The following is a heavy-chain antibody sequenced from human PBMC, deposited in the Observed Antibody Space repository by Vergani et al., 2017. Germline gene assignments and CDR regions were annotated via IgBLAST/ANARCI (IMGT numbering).Heavy chain of an antibody. CDR3: ARVLVGATGGRYFDY. CDR1: GGSISSYY. Sequence: QVQLQESGPGLVKPSETLSLTCTVSGGSISSYYWSWIRQPPGKGLEWIGYIYYSGGTNYNPSLKSRVTISVDTSKNQFSLKLSSVTAADTAVCYCARVLVGATGGRYFDYWGQGTLVTVSS. V-gene: IGHV4-59*01. CDR2: IYYSGGT. J-gene: IGHJ4*02. D-gene: IGHD1-26*01.